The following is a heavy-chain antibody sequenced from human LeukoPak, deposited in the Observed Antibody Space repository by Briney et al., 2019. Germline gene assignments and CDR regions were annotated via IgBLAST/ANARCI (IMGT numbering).Heavy chain of an antibody. CDR3: ARAYYDFWSDFDY. CDR1: GYTFTGYY. Sequence: SVKVSCKASGYTFTGYYMHWVRQAPGQGLEWMGRINPNSGGTNYAQKFQGRVTMTRDTSISTAYMELSRLRSDDTAVYYCARAYYDFWSDFDYWGQGTLVTVSS. CDR2: INPNSGGT. V-gene: IGHV1-2*06. J-gene: IGHJ4*02. D-gene: IGHD3-3*01.